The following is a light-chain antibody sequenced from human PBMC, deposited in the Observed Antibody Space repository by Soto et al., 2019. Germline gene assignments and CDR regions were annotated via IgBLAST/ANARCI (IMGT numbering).Light chain of an antibody. CDR2: GTS. Sequence: EIVLTQSPATLSLSPGERATLSCRASQSVSNSYLAWYQQKPGQAPRLLIYGTSSRATAIPDRFSGSGSGTDFTLTISRLESEDFAVYYCQQYGSSSWTFGQGTKVDIK. J-gene: IGKJ1*01. CDR1: QSVSNSY. CDR3: QQYGSSSWT. V-gene: IGKV3-20*01.